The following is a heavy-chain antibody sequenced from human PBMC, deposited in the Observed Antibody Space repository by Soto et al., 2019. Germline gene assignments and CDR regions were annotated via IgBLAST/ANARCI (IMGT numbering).Heavy chain of an antibody. V-gene: IGHV1-46*03. J-gene: IGHJ4*02. D-gene: IGHD2-15*01. Sequence: GASVKVSCKASGYTFTSYYMHWVRQAPGQGLEWMGIINPSGGSTSYAQKFQGRVTMTRDTSTSTVYMELSSLRSEDTAVYYCATVGYCSGGSCYFGFDYWGQGTLVTVSS. CDR1: GYTFTSYY. CDR2: INPSGGST. CDR3: ATVGYCSGGSCYFGFDY.